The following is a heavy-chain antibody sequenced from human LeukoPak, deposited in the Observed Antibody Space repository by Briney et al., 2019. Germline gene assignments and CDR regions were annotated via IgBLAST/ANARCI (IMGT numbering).Heavy chain of an antibody. V-gene: IGHV3-23*01. CDR2: ITGSGGFT. CDR3: VRSLDY. CDR1: GFPFSTCA. Sequence: GGSLRLSCAASGFPFSTCAMNWVRQAPGKGLEWVSVITGSGGFTQYADSVKGRFTISRDNSKNTVYLQMNSLRVEDTALYYCVRSLDYWGQGTLVTVSS. J-gene: IGHJ4*02.